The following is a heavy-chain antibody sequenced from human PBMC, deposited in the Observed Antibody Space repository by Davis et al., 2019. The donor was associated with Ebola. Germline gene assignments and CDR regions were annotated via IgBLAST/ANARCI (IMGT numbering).Heavy chain of an antibody. CDR1: GFTFSSYG. CDR3: ARVLAVTNGPLDY. J-gene: IGHJ4*02. CDR2: IWYDGSNK. D-gene: IGHD4-17*01. V-gene: IGHV3-33*01. Sequence: PGGSLRLSCAASGFTFSSYGMHWVRQAPGKGLEWVAVIWYDGSNKYYADSVKGRFTISRDNSKNTLYLQMNSLRAEDTAVYYCARVLAVTNGPLDYWGQGTLVTVSS.